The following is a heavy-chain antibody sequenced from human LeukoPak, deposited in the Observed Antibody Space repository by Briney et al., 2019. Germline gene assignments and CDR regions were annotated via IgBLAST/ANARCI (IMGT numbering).Heavy chain of an antibody. V-gene: IGHV1-8*01. CDR3: ARGTYYGSGSYRGNWFDP. CDR1: GYTFTSYD. D-gene: IGHD3-10*01. J-gene: IGHJ5*02. Sequence: ASVKVSCKASGYTFTSYDINWVRQATGQGLEWMGWMNPNSGNTGYAQKFQGRVTMTRNTSISTAYMELSSLRSEDTAVYYCARGTYYGSGSYRGNWFDPWGQGTLVTVSS. CDR2: MNPNSGNT.